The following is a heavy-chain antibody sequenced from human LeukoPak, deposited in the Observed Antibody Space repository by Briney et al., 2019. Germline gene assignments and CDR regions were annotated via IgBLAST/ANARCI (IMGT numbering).Heavy chain of an antibody. CDR2: INPKSGGT. CDR1: GYTFSGYY. Sequence: ASVKVSCKASGYTFSGYYMHWVRQAPGQGLEWMGWINPKSGGTKYARKFQGRVAMTRDTSINTAYMELVRLKSDDTAIYYYAPGSDYFDIWGRGALVTVSS. CDR3: APGSDYFDI. V-gene: IGHV1-2*02. D-gene: IGHD3-10*01. J-gene: IGHJ2*01.